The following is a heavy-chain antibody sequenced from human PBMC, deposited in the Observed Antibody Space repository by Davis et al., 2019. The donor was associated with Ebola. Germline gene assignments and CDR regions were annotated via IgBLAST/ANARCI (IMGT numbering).Heavy chain of an antibody. V-gene: IGHV4-61*01. CDR1: GYSIRSGYF. CDR2: IHYLGNT. CDR3: ARGNYGDYIVLYYYNMDV. Sequence: MPSETLSLTCAVSGYSIRSGYFWSWIRQPPGKGLEWIGNIHYLGNTNYNPSLKSRVTMSVDTSKNQFSLKLSSVTAADTAVYYCARGNYGDYIVLYYYNMDVWGQGTTVTVSS. J-gene: IGHJ6*02. D-gene: IGHD4-17*01.